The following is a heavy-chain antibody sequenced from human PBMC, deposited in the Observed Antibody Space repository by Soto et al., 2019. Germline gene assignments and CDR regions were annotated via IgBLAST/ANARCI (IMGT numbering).Heavy chain of an antibody. Sequence: ETMSLTCTFSGGSLSSVNYCWRWMRQPPGKGLEWIGYIYYSGSTNYNPSLKSRVTISVDTSKNQFSLKLSSVTAADTAVYYCARGLISGYYLYDAFDIWGQGTMVTVSS. CDR2: IYYSGST. CDR3: ARGLISGYYLYDAFDI. V-gene: IGHV4-61*01. CDR1: GGSLSSVNYC. D-gene: IGHD3-22*01. J-gene: IGHJ3*02.